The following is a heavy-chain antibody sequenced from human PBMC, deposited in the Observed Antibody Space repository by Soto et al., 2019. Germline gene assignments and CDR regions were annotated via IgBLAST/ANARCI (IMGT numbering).Heavy chain of an antibody. CDR3: ARGVVAVNDFDS. D-gene: IGHD2-15*01. V-gene: IGHV3-48*03. J-gene: IGHJ4*02. Sequence: EVQLVESGGGLVQPGGSLRLSCAASGFTFSSYEMNWVRQAPGKGLEWVSYISSGGSTIYYADSVKGRFTISRDNAKNALYLQMNSLRAEDTAVYYCARGVVAVNDFDSWGQGTLVTVSS. CDR2: ISSGGSTI. CDR1: GFTFSSYE.